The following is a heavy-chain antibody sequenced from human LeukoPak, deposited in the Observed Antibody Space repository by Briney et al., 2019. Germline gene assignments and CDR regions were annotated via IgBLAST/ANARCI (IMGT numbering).Heavy chain of an antibody. J-gene: IGHJ6*02. CDR1: GFTFFNYA. CDR2: ISGSGGNT. Sequence: GGSLRLSCAASGFTFFNYAMSWVRQSPGKGLEWVSIISGSGGNTNYADSVKGRFTISRDNSNNTLYLQMNSLRAEDTAVYYCAKDLSHCSGGTCYTSRYYGMDVWGQGTTVTVSS. D-gene: IGHD2-15*01. V-gene: IGHV3-23*01. CDR3: AKDLSHCSGGTCYTSRYYGMDV.